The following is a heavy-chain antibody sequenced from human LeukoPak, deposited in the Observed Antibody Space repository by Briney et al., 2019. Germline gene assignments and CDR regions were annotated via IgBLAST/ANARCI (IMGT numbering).Heavy chain of an antibody. CDR3: AKDNRRHYTSGPNPDSLH. J-gene: IGHJ4*02. V-gene: IGHV3-74*01. CDR2: IDTDGSIT. D-gene: IGHD6-19*01. CDR1: GFTFGNYW. Sequence: GGSLRLSCAASGFTFGNYWMHWVRQVPGKGLVWVSRIDTDGSITNYADSVRGRFTISRDNAKNSLYLQMDSLRVEDTAFYYCAKDNRRHYTSGPNPDSLHWGQGALVTVSS.